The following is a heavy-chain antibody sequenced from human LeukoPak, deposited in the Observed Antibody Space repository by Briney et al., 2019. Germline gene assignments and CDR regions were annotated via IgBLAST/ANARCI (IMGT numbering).Heavy chain of an antibody. J-gene: IGHJ4*02. CDR1: GGSISSSSYY. D-gene: IGHD3-22*01. CDR3: ASSVPPYYYDSLGYFDY. Sequence: SETLPLTCTVSGGSISSSSYYWGWIRQPPGKGVEWVGSIYYSGSTYYNPSPKSRVTISVDTSKKQFSLKLSSVTAADTAVYYCASSVPPYYYDSLGYFDYWGQGTLVTVSS. V-gene: IGHV4-39*07. CDR2: IYYSGST.